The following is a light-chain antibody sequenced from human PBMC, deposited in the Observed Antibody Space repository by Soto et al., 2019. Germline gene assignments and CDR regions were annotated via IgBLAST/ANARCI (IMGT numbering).Light chain of an antibody. V-gene: IGKV3-20*01. Sequence: IVLTQSPGTLSLSPGEGATLSCRASQSVSGSYLAWYQQRPGQAPRLVIYGASRRATGIPDRFSGSGSGTDFTLSISRLEPEDFAAYYCQQYGTSPTTFGPGTNVDIK. J-gene: IGKJ3*01. CDR1: QSVSGSY. CDR2: GAS. CDR3: QQYGTSPTT.